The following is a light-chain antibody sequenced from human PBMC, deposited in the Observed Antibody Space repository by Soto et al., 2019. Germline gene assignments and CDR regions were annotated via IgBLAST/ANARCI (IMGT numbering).Light chain of an antibody. CDR3: QQYYGNPLT. Sequence: DIVMTQSPDSLAVSLGERATINCKSSQSVFYSSTNKNYLAWYQQRPGQPPKLLIHWASNRESGVPARFSGSGSGTAFTLTISSLQAEDVAVYYCQQYYGNPLTFGGGTKVESK. CDR1: QSVFYSSTNKNY. V-gene: IGKV4-1*01. CDR2: WAS. J-gene: IGKJ4*01.